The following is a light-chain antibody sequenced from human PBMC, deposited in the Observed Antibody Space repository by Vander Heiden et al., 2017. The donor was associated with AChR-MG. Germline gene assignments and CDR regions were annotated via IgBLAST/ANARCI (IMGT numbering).Light chain of an antibody. CDR2: LAS. V-gene: IGKV3-15*01. J-gene: IGKJ1*01. Sequence: TQFPTTLSVPPGDSATTSCRGSQSVGNSVAWFQQSPGQAPRLLVYLASTRAAGVPDRFSGSGSGTDFTLTISSLRSEDIAVYYCQQYDGWPDPGTFAQGTKV. CDR3: QQYDGWPDPGT. CDR1: QSVGNS.